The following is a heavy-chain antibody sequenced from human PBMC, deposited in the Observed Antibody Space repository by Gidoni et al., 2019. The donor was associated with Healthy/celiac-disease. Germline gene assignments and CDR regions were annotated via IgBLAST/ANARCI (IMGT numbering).Heavy chain of an antibody. V-gene: IGHV3-21*01. CDR3: ARDAGYSYGYYYGMDV. CDR1: GFTFSSYS. CDR2: ISRSSSYI. Sequence: EVQLVESGGGLVKPGGSLRLSCAASGFTFSSYSMNWVRQAPGKGLEWVSSISRSSSYIYYADSVKGRFTISRDNAKNSLYLQMNSLRAEDTAVYYCARDAGYSYGYYYGMDVWGQGTTVTVSS. J-gene: IGHJ6*02. D-gene: IGHD5-18*01.